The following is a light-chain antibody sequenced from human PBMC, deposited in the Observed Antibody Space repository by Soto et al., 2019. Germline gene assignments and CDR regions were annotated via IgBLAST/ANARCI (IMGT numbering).Light chain of an antibody. V-gene: IGKV3-11*01. CDR3: HQRGSWPRGT. CDR1: QSVSSY. Sequence: EIVLTQSPATLSLSPGETATLSCRASQSVSSYLAWYQQKSGQAPRLLIYDASNRATGIPDRFSGSGSGTDFTLTISILEPEDSAVYYCHQRGSWPRGTFGQGTKVDIK. CDR2: DAS. J-gene: IGKJ1*01.